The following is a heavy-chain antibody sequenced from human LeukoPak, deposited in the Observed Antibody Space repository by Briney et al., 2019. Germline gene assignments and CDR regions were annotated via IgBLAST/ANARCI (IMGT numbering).Heavy chain of an antibody. CDR1: GVSISSYY. Sequence: SETLSLTCTVSGVSISSYYWSWIRQPPGKGLEWIGYIYTSGSTNYNPSLKSRVTISVDTSKNQFSLKLSSVTAADTAVYYCASSPPYDYYMDVWGKGTTVTVSS. CDR3: ASSPPYDYYMDV. D-gene: IGHD2-8*01. J-gene: IGHJ6*03. CDR2: IYTSGST. V-gene: IGHV4-4*09.